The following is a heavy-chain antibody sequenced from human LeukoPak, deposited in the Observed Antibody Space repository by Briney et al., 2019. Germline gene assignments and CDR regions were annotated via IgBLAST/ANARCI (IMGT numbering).Heavy chain of an antibody. Sequence: PGGSLRLSCAASEFSVSSNYVSWVRQAPGKGLEWVSVMYAGGSAYYADSVKGRFVISRDNSKNTLSLQLNSLRAEDTAVYYCAREYRVGAFDIWGQGTMVTVSS. V-gene: IGHV3-66*01. CDR2: MYAGGSA. J-gene: IGHJ3*02. CDR1: EFSVSSNY. D-gene: IGHD5-12*01. CDR3: AREYRVGAFDI.